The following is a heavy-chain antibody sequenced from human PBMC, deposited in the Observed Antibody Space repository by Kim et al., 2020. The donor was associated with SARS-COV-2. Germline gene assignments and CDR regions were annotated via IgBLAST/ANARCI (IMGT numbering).Heavy chain of an antibody. CDR2: ISSKAYGGTT. CDR1: GFTFGDYD. D-gene: IGHD2-2*01. V-gene: IGHV3-49*03. Sequence: GGSLRLSCTGSGFTFGDYDVSWFRQAPGKGLEWVGFISSKAYGGTTKYAASVEGRFTISRDDSKSIAYLQMNSLKTEDRAMYYCTLRPLDCASTSCPFDPWRQGTLVTVSS. J-gene: IGHJ5*02. CDR3: TLRPLDCASTSCPFDP.